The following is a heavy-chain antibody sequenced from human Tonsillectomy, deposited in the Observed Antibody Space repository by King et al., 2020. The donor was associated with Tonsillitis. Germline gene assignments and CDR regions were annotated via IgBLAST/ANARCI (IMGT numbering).Heavy chain of an antibody. CDR3: ARRVRRYCSGGSCYWDGMDV. V-gene: IGHV4-39*01. CDR1: GGSISSSSYY. J-gene: IGHJ6*02. Sequence: QLQESGPGLVKPSETLSLTCTVSGGSISSSSYYWGWIRQPPGKGLEWIGSIYYSGSTYYNPSLKSRVTISVDTSKNQFSLKLSSVTAADTAVYYCARRVRRYCSGGSCYWDGMDVWGQGTTVTVSS. CDR2: IYYSGST. D-gene: IGHD2-15*01.